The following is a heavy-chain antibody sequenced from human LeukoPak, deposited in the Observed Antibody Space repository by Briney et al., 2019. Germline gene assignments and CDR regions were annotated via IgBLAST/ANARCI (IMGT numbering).Heavy chain of an antibody. CDR3: ARETRDHWSVWSNWFDP. D-gene: IGHD2-8*01. CDR1: GGSISSGSYY. V-gene: IGHV4-61*02. Sequence: PSETLSLTCTVSGGSISSGSYYWSWIRQPAGKGLEWIGRIYTSGSTNYNPSLKSRVTISVDTSKNQFSLKLSSVTAADTAVYYCARETRDHWSVWSNWFDPWGQGTLVTVSS. J-gene: IGHJ5*02. CDR2: IYTSGST.